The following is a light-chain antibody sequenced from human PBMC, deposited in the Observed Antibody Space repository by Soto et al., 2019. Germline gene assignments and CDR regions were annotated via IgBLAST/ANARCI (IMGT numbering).Light chain of an antibody. CDR2: EGI. CDR1: SSNIGGYNV. Sequence: QSVLTQPASVSGSPGRSITISSSGTSSNIGGYNVVSWYQQHPGKAPKVIVYEGIKRPSGVSDRFSGSTSGSTASLTISGLQAEDEAEYYCCSYVGATTYVFGSGTKVTVL. J-gene: IGLJ1*01. V-gene: IGLV2-23*01. CDR3: CSYVGATTYV.